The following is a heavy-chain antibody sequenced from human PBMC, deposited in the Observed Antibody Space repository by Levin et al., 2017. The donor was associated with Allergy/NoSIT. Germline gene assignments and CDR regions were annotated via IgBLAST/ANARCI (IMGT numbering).Heavy chain of an antibody. CDR3: ARGPSIGGYDDRWFDP. CDR1: GGSFSGYY. D-gene: IGHD5-12*01. V-gene: IGHV4-34*01. J-gene: IGHJ5*02. Sequence: SETLSLTCAVYGGSFSGYYWSWIRQPPGKGLEWIGEINHSGSTNYNPSLKSRVTISVDTSKNQFSLKLSSVTAADTAVYYCARGPSIGGYDDRWFDPWGQGTLVTVSS. CDR2: INHSGST.